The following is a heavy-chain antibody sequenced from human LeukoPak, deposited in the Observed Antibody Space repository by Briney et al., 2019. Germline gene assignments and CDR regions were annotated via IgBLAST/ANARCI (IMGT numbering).Heavy chain of an antibody. CDR3: ARHRGGWDAFDI. J-gene: IGHJ3*02. CDR2: ITHSGGT. CDR1: GGSFSGYY. V-gene: IGHV4-34*01. Sequence: SETLSLTCAVYGGSFSGYYWTWIRQSPGKGLEWIGEITHSGGTNYSPSLKSRVTVSVDTSKNQFSLKLSSVTAADTAVYYCARHRGGWDAFDIWGQGTVVPVSS.